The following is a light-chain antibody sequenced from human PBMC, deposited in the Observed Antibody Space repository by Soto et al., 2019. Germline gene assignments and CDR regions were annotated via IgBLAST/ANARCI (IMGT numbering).Light chain of an antibody. V-gene: IGKV3-20*01. CDR2: GAS. CDR1: QSVSSSY. J-gene: IGKJ3*01. Sequence: EIVLTQSPGTLSLSPGERATLSCRASQSVSSSYLAWYQQKPGQAPRLLIYGASSRATGIPDRFSGSGSGTDFTITISRLEPEDFAVYYCLQHGSSPFTFGPGTKVDIE. CDR3: LQHGSSPFT.